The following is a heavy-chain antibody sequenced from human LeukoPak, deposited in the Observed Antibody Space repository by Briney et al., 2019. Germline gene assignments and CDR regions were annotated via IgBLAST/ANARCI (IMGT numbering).Heavy chain of an antibody. CDR2: INSDGSNT. CDR1: GFTFSSYW. CDR3: ARPPDILTGKNWFDS. V-gene: IGHV3-74*01. J-gene: IGHJ5*01. Sequence: GGSLRLSCAASGFTFSSYWMSWVRQAPGKGLVWVSRINSDGSNTDYADSVKGRFTVSRDNTKNTMYLQMNSLRVEDTAVYYCARPPDILTGKNWFDSWGQGTLVTVSS. D-gene: IGHD3-9*01.